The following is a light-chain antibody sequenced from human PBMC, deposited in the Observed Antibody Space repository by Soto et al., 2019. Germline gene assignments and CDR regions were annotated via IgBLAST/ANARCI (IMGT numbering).Light chain of an antibody. Sequence: QSVLTQPPSVSAAPGQKVTISCSGSSSNIGNNYVSWYQQLPGTTPKLLIYDNNQRPSGIPDRFSASKSGTSATLASTGLHTGDEDEYYFETWDDSLTAVVFGGGTKLTVL. J-gene: IGLJ2*01. CDR1: SSNIGNNY. V-gene: IGLV1-51*01. CDR3: ETWDDSLTAVV. CDR2: DNN.